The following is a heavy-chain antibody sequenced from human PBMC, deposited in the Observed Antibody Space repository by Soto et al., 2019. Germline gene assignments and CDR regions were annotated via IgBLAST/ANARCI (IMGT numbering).Heavy chain of an antibody. CDR1: AGSISRSNYY. CDR2: MYSSGTT. D-gene: IGHD3-22*01. Sequence: QLQLQESGPGLVKPSETLSLTCTVSAGSISRSNYYWGWIRQPPGKGLEWIGSMYSSGTTYYNPSLKSRVTLSVDTPRNQFSLKLTSVTAADTAVYYCARQPYDSSGYYYGAWGQGTQVTVSS. CDR3: ARQPYDSSGYYYGA. J-gene: IGHJ5*02. V-gene: IGHV4-39*01.